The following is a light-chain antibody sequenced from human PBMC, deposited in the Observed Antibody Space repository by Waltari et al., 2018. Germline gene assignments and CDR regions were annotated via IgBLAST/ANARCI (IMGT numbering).Light chain of an antibody. CDR2: TAS. CDR3: QKYNSAPWT. V-gene: IGKV1-27*01. CDR1: PGISND. J-gene: IGKJ1*01. Sequence: DIQMNQSPSSLSASVGDPVTLTCRASPGISNDLAWYQQKPGKAPKLLIYTASTLQSGVSSRFSGSGSGTDFTLTISSLQPEDVATYYCQKYNSAPWTFGQGTKVEIK.